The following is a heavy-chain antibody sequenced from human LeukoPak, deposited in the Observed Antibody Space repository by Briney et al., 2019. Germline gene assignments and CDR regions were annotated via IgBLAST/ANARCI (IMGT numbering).Heavy chain of an antibody. Sequence: SVKVSCKASGGTFSSYAISWVRQAPGQGLEWMGGIIPIFGTANYAQKFQGRVTITTDESTSTAYMELSSLRSEDTAVYYCARYCGGDCPYQDAFDIWGQGTMVTVSS. D-gene: IGHD2-21*02. J-gene: IGHJ3*02. CDR3: ARYCGGDCPYQDAFDI. V-gene: IGHV1-69*05. CDR2: IIPIFGTA. CDR1: GGTFSSYA.